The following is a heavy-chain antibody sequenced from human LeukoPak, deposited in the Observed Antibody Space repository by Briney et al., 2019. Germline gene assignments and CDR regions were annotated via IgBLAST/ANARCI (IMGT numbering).Heavy chain of an antibody. CDR2: IYHSGST. J-gene: IGHJ6*04. D-gene: IGHD3-16*02. CDR1: GGSISSSNW. Sequence: SETLSLTCAVSGGSISSSNWWSWVRPPPGKGLEWIGEIYHSGSTNYNPSLKSRVTISVDKSKNQFSLKLSSVTAADTAVYYCARCYYDYVWGSYRSKGMDVWGKGTTVTVSS. V-gene: IGHV4-4*02. CDR3: ARCYYDYVWGSYRSKGMDV.